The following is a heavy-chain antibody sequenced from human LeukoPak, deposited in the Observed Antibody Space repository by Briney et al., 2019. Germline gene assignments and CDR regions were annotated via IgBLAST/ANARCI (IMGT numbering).Heavy chain of an antibody. CDR3: AHFVRRSSGWYLEAS. D-gene: IGHD6-19*01. CDR1: GFSLSTSGVG. CDR2: IYWNDVK. V-gene: IGHV2-5*01. Sequence: SGPTLVKPTQTLTLTCTFSGFSLSTSGVGVGWIRQPPGKALEWLALIYWNDVKRYSPSLKSRLTITKDTSKNQVVLTMTNMDPVDTATYYCAHFVRRSSGWYLEASWGLGTLVTVSS. J-gene: IGHJ5*02.